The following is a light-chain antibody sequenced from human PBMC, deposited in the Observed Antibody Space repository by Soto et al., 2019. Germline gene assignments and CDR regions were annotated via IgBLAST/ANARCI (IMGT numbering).Light chain of an antibody. J-gene: IGKJ1*01. CDR2: KAS. Sequence: DIQMTQSPSTLSAFVGDRVTITCRASQSISSWLAWYQQKPGKAPKLLIYKASSLESGVPSRFSGSGSGTECTLTISSLQPDDFANYYCQRYNSYSETFGQGTKVEIK. CDR1: QSISSW. V-gene: IGKV1-5*03. CDR3: QRYNSYSET.